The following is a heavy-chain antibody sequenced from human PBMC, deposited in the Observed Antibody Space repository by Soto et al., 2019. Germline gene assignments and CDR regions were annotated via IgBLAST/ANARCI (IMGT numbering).Heavy chain of an antibody. Sequence: SETLSLTCAVYGGSFSGYYWSWIRQPPGKGLEWIGEINHSGSTNYNPSLKSRVTISVDTSKNQFSLKLSSVTAADTAVYYCARGRGGGILDYWGQGTLVTVSS. D-gene: IGHD3-16*01. J-gene: IGHJ4*02. CDR2: INHSGST. CDR1: GGSFSGYY. CDR3: ARGRGGGILDY. V-gene: IGHV4-34*01.